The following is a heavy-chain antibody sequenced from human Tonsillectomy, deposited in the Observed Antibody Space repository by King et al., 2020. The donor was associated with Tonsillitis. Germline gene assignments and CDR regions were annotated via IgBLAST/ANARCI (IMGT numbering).Heavy chain of an antibody. D-gene: IGHD5-24*01. CDR2: IYYSGST. J-gene: IGHJ5*02. V-gene: IGHV4-30-4*07. CDR1: GGSISSGGYS. CDR3: ARDGAERYGLFDP. Sequence: QLQESGPGLVKPSQTLSLTCAVSGGSISSGGYSWSWIRQPPGKGLEWIGYIYYSGSTRYNPYLQSRVNMSLDTSKNQFSLKLYSVTAADTAVYYCARDGAERYGLFDPWGQGTLVTV.